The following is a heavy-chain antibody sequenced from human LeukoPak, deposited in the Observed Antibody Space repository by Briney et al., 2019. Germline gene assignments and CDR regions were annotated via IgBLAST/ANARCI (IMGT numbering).Heavy chain of an antibody. D-gene: IGHD3-9*01. J-gene: IGHJ5*02. V-gene: IGHV1-2*02. CDR3: ARSFDWLSSNWFDP. CDR1: GYTFTGYY. CDR2: INPNSGGT. Sequence: ASVKVSCKASGYTFTGYYMHWVRQAPGQGLEWMGWINPNSGGTNYAQKFQGRVTMTRDTSISTAYMELSRLRSDDTAVYYCARSFDWLSSNWFDPWGRGTLVTVSS.